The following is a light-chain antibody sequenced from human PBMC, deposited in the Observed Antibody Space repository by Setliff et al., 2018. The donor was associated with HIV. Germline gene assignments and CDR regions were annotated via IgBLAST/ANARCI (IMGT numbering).Light chain of an antibody. CDR3: CSYAGSDTWM. Sequence: QSALTQPASVSGSPGQSITISCIGSSSDIGNYESVSWYQQHPGEVPKLIIYNINKRPSGISGRFSGSKSGNTASLTISGLQAEDEADYHCCSYAGSDTWMFGGGTKVTVL. CDR2: NIN. CDR1: SSDIGNYES. J-gene: IGLJ3*02. V-gene: IGLV2-23*02.